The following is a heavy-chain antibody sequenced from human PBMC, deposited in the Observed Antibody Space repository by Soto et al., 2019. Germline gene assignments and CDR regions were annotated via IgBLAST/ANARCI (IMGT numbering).Heavy chain of an antibody. CDR3: ARDRGDYDILTGYPPDY. CDR1: GGTFSSYA. Sequence: ASVKVSCKASGGTFSSYAISWVRQAPGQGLEWMGGIIPIFGTANYAQKFQGRVTITADESTSTAYMELSSLRSEDTAVYYCARDRGDYDILTGYPPDYWGQGTLVTVSS. CDR2: IIPIFGTA. J-gene: IGHJ4*02. V-gene: IGHV1-69*13. D-gene: IGHD3-9*01.